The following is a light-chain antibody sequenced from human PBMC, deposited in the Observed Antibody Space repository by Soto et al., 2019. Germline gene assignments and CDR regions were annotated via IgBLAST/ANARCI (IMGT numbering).Light chain of an antibody. Sequence: ALTQPRSVSGSPGQSVTISCTGTSSDVGGYNYVSWYQQHPGKAPKPMIYDVSKRPSGVPDRFSGSKSGNTASLTISGLQAEDEADYYCCSYAGSYTFVFGTGTKVTVL. V-gene: IGLV2-11*01. CDR2: DVS. J-gene: IGLJ1*01. CDR1: SSDVGGYNY. CDR3: CSYAGSYTFV.